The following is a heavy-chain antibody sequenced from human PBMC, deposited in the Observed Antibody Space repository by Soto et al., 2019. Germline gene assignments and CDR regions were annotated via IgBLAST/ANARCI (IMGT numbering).Heavy chain of an antibody. CDR3: ARDVGYYYDSSGYYRFDY. CDR1: GFIFSSYG. V-gene: IGHV3-48*02. CDR2: ISSSRRTI. Sequence: EVHLVESGGGLVQPGGSLRLSCAASGFIFSSYGMNWVRQAPGKGLEWVSFISSSRRTIYYEDPVKGRFTISRDNAKNSLYLQMNSLRDEDTAVYYCARDVGYYYDSSGYYRFDYWGQGTLVTVSS. J-gene: IGHJ4*02. D-gene: IGHD3-22*01.